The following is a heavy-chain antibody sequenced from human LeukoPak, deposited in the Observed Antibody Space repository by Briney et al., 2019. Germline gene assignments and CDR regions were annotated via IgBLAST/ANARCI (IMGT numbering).Heavy chain of an antibody. CDR1: GFSFSYYW. Sequence: PGGSLRLSCAASGFSFSYYWMSWVRRAPGKGLEWVANIKQDGSEKYYVDSVKGRFTISRDSAKISLFLQMNSLRAEDTAVYYCARGADNWNDHYYFDYWGQGTLVTVSS. J-gene: IGHJ4*02. CDR2: IKQDGSEK. CDR3: ARGADNWNDHYYFDY. D-gene: IGHD1-1*01. V-gene: IGHV3-7*01.